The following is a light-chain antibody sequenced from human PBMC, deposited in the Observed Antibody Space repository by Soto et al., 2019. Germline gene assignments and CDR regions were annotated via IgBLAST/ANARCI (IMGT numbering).Light chain of an antibody. CDR1: SSDVGVYDF. CDR3: SSYTTSATLV. CDR2: EVS. Sequence: QSAPTQPASVSGSPGQSITISCTGTSSDVGVYDFVSWYQQHPGKGPKLLIYEVSNRPSGVSNRFSGSKSGNTASLTISGLQSEDEADYYCSSYTTSATLVFGGGTKVTVL. V-gene: IGLV2-14*01. J-gene: IGLJ3*02.